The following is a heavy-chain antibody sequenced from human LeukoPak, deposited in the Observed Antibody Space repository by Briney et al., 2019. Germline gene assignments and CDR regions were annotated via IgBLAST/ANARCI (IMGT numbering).Heavy chain of an antibody. J-gene: IGHJ4*02. CDR3: ASLSGGYCSGGSCYYFDY. D-gene: IGHD2-15*01. CDR1: GFTFSSYE. Sequence: PGGSLRLSCAASGFTFSSYEMTWVRQAPGKGLEWVSYISSSGSTIYYADSVKGRFTISRDNAKNSLYLQMNSLRAEDTAVYYCASLSGGYCSGGSCYYFDYWGQGTLVTVSS. CDR2: ISSSGSTI. V-gene: IGHV3-48*03.